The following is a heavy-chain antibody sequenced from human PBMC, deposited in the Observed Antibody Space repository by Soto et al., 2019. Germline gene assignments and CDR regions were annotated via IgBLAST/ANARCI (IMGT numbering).Heavy chain of an antibody. D-gene: IGHD3-3*01. CDR2: IYYSGST. CDR1: VVSISSGDYY. Sequence: SETLSLTCTFSVVSISSGDYYCSWIRQPPWKGLEWIGYIYYSGSTYYNPSLKSRVTISVDTSKNQFSLKLSSVTAADAAVYYCARVRHDFWSGYYKNWLDPGGQGTLVPVYS. CDR3: ARVRHDFWSGYYKNWLDP. J-gene: IGHJ5*02. V-gene: IGHV4-30-4*01.